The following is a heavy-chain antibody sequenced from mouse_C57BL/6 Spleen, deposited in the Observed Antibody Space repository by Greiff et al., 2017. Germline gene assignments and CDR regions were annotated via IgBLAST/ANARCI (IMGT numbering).Heavy chain of an antibody. CDR2: ISDGGSYT. CDR1: GFTFSSYA. V-gene: IGHV5-4*01. J-gene: IGHJ4*01. D-gene: IGHD2-1*01. CDR3: ARDRGNFYALDY. Sequence: EVQLVESGGGLVKPGGSLKLSCAASGFTFSSYAMSWVRQTPEKRLEWVATISDGGSYTYYPDNVKGRFTISRDNANNNQYLQMSHLKSEATAMFYCARDRGNFYALDYWGQGTSVTVSS.